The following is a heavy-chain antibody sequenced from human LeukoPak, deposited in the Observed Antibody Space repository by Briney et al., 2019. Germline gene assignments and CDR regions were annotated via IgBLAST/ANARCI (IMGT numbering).Heavy chain of an antibody. CDR2: IYYSGST. D-gene: IGHD3-16*01. V-gene: IGHV4-39*01. Sequence: PSETLSLTCTVSGGSISSSTYYWGWIRQPPGKGLEWIGSIYYSGSTYYNPSLKSRVTISVDTSKNQFSLKLTSVTAADTAVYYCGRLNTDWGFLFDSWGQGTLVTVSS. CDR3: GRLNTDWGFLFDS. J-gene: IGHJ4*02. CDR1: GGSISSSTYY.